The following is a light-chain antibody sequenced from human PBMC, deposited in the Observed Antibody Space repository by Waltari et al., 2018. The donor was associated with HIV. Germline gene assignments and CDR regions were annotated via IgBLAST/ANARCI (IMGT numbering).Light chain of an antibody. CDR1: SSDVGAYNY. V-gene: IGLV2-14*01. CDR2: EVS. CDR3: QSYDSSLSAL. J-gene: IGLJ2*01. Sequence: QSALTQPASVSGSPGQSITISCTGSSSDVGAYNYVSWYQQHPVKAPKLIIYEVSNRPSGVSNRFSGSKSGTSASLAITGLQAEDEADYYCQSYDSSLSALFGGGTKLTVL.